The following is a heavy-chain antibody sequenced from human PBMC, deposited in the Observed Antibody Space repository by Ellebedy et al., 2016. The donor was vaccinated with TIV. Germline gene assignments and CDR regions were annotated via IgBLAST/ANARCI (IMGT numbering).Heavy chain of an antibody. CDR2: ISGDGGST. J-gene: IGHJ3*02. CDR1: GFTFDDYA. Sequence: GESLKISCAASGFTFDDYAMHWVRQAPGKGLEWVSLISGDGGSTYCADSVKGRFTITRDNSKNALYLQMNSLRTEDTALYYCAKEVVSLAFDIWGQGTMVTVSS. D-gene: IGHD3-22*01. V-gene: IGHV3-43*02. CDR3: AKEVVSLAFDI.